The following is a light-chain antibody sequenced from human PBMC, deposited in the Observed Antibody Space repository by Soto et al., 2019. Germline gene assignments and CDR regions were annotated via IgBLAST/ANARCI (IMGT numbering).Light chain of an antibody. CDR2: DAS. CDR1: QSVSSN. Sequence: EIVMTQSPATLSVSPGERATFSCRASQSVSSNLAWYQQRPGQAPRLLIKDASRRATGIADRFSGSGSGADFTLTICSLEPEDFAVYYCQQRSSWPITFGQGTRLEI. CDR3: QQRSSWPIT. J-gene: IGKJ5*01. V-gene: IGKV3-11*01.